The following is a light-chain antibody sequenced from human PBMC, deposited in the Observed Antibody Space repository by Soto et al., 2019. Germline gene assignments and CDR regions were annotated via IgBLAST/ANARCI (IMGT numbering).Light chain of an antibody. J-gene: IGKJ1*01. V-gene: IGKV3-20*01. CDR1: QSVDTTF. CDR3: QQYMSSVT. CDR2: GAS. Sequence: EIVLTQSPGSLSLSPGQRATLSCRASQSVDTTFFAWYQKKPGHAPRLLIYGASKRATGIPDRFSGSGSGKDFTLIISRLEPEDFAVYYCQQYMSSVTFGQGTKVAIK.